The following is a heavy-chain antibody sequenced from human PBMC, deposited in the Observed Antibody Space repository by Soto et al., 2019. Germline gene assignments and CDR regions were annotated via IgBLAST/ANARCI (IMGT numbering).Heavy chain of an antibody. CDR1: GGTFSSYA. CDR2: IIPIFGTA. J-gene: IGHJ6*02. CDR3: ARDQTDTAMVKSGDYYYYYGMDV. V-gene: IGHV1-69*13. D-gene: IGHD5-18*01. Sequence: GASVKVSCKASGGTFSSYAISWVRQAPGQGLEWMGGIIPIFGTANYAQKFQGRVTITADESTSTAYMELSSLRSEDTAVYYCARDQTDTAMVKSGDYYYYYGMDVWGQGTTVTVSS.